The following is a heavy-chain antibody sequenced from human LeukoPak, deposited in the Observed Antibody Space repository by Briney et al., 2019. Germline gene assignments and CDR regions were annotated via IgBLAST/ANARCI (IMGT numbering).Heavy chain of an antibody. V-gene: IGHV4-59*08. D-gene: IGHD1-26*01. Sequence: PSETLSLTCTVSGGSISTFYWSWIRQPAGKGLEWIAYIYYSGSTDYNPSLKSRVTISLDTSKNQFSLKLSSVTAADTAVYHCARHDPIVGTPDAFDIWGQGTMVTVSS. CDR3: ARHDPIVGTPDAFDI. CDR1: GGSISTFY. J-gene: IGHJ3*02. CDR2: IYYSGST.